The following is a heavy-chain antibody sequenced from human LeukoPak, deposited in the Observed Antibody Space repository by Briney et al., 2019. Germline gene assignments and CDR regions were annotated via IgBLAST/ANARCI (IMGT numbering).Heavy chain of an antibody. CDR2: IRYDGSNK. CDR3: ASKRWLQSSFDY. V-gene: IGHV3-30*02. CDR1: GFTFSSYG. J-gene: IGHJ4*02. D-gene: IGHD5-24*01. Sequence: GGSLRLSCAASGFTFSSYGMHWVRQAPGKGLEWVAFIRYDGSNKYYADSVKGRFTISRDNAKNTVYLQMNSLRAEDTAVYYCASKRWLQSSFDYWGQGTLVTVSS.